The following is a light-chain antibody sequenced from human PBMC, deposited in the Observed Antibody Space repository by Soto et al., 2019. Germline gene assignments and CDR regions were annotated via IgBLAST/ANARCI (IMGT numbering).Light chain of an antibody. V-gene: IGKV3-15*01. CDR3: QQYNNWPLT. CDR1: QSVTST. J-gene: IGKJ4*01. CDR2: DAS. Sequence: MTQSPATVSVSPGERATLSCRASQSVTSTLAWYQQKPGQTPRLLIYDASTRATGIPARFSGSGSGTEFTLTISSLQSEDFAVYYCQQYNNWPLTFGGGTKVDIK.